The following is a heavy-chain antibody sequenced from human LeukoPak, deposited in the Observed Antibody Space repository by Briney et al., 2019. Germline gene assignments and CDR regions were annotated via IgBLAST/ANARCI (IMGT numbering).Heavy chain of an antibody. V-gene: IGHV4-34*01. Sequence: SETLSLTCAVYGGSFSGYYWSWIRQPPGKGLEWIGEINHSGSTNYNPSLKSRVTISVDTSKNQFSLKLSSVTAADTAVYYCARDLWSGPYWYFDLWGRGTLVTVSS. CDR3: ARDLWSGPYWYFDL. CDR1: GGSFSGYY. CDR2: INHSGST. J-gene: IGHJ2*01. D-gene: IGHD3-3*01.